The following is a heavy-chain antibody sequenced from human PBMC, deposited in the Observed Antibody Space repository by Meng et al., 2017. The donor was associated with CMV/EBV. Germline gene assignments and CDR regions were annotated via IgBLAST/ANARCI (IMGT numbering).Heavy chain of an antibody. CDR1: GFTFSSYG. D-gene: IGHD2-2*01. J-gene: IGHJ6*02. CDR2: IWYDGSNK. V-gene: IGHV3-30*02. Sequence: GESLKISCAASGFTFSSYGMHWVRQAPGKGLGWVAVIWYDGSNKYYADSVKGRFTISRDNSKNSLYLQMNSLRAEDTALYYCAKDLVPAATWSYYYYGMDVWGQGTTVTVSS. CDR3: AKDLVPAATWSYYYYGMDV.